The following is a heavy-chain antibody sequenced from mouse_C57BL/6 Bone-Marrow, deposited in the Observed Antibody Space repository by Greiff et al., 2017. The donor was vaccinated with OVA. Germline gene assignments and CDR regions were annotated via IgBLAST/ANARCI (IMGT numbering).Heavy chain of an antibody. J-gene: IGHJ1*03. CDR1: GYTFTSYW. D-gene: IGHD2-13*01. CDR3: AREVCYYGDWYFDV. CDR2: IYPGSGST. V-gene: IGHV1-55*01. Sequence: QVQLQQPGAELVKPGASVKMSCKASGYTFTSYWITWVKQRPGQGLEWIGDIYPGSGSTNYNEKFKSKATLTVDTSSSTAYMQLSSLTSEDAAVYYCAREVCYYGDWYFDVWGTGTTVTVSS.